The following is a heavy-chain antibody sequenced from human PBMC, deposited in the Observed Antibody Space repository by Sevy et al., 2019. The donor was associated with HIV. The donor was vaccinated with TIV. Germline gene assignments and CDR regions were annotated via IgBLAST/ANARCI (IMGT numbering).Heavy chain of an antibody. CDR1: GFTFSNYA. J-gene: IGHJ4*02. V-gene: IGHV3-23*01. D-gene: IGHD3-22*01. CDR2: ISGSGGSGTKT. CDR3: ARKYDSSGYFDY. Sequence: GGSLRLSCAASGFTFSNYAMNWVRQAPGKGLEWVSGISGSGGSGTKTNYADSVKVRFTISRDDSKNSLFLQLNSLRAEDTTIYYCARKYDSSGYFDYWGQGTLVTVSS.